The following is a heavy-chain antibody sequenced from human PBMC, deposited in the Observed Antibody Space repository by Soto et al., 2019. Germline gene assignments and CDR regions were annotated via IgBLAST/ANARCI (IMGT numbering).Heavy chain of an antibody. CDR3: AKDNPPRRQWELGGQEDY. J-gene: IGHJ4*02. V-gene: IGHV3-30*18. D-gene: IGHD1-26*01. Sequence: QVQLVESGGGVVQPGRSLRLSCAASGFTFSSYGMHWVRQAPGKGLEWVAVISYDGSNKYYADSVKGRFTISRDNSKNTXFLQMNSLRAEDTAVYYCAKDNPPRRQWELGGQEDYWGQGTLVTVSS. CDR2: ISYDGSNK. CDR1: GFTFSSYG.